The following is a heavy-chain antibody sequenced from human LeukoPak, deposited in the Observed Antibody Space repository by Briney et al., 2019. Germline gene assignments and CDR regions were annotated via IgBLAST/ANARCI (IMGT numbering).Heavy chain of an antibody. V-gene: IGHV1-46*01. CDR1: GYTFASYY. J-gene: IGHJ1*01. CDR3: AREGYYDSSGPKYSQH. D-gene: IGHD3-22*01. CDR2: INPSGGST. Sequence: GASVKVSCKASGYTFASYYMHWVRQAPGQGLEWMGIINPSGGSTSYAQKFQGRVTMTRDTSTSTVYMELSSLRSEDTAVYYCAREGYYDSSGPKYSQHWGQGTLVTVSS.